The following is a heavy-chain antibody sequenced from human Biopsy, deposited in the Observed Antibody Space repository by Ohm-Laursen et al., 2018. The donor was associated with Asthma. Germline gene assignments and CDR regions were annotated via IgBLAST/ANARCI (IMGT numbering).Heavy chain of an antibody. CDR3: ARMISYYHEMRAPFFDY. V-gene: IGHV7-4-1*02. CDR1: GYTVTRYA. D-gene: IGHD3-22*01. CDR2: INTNTGNP. J-gene: IGHJ4*02. Sequence: SVKVSCKTSGYTVTRYAINRVRQAPGQGLEWMGWINTNTGNPTYAQGFTGRFVFSLDTSVNTAHLQISSLKAEDTAVYYCARMISYYHEMRAPFFDYWGQGTLVTVSS.